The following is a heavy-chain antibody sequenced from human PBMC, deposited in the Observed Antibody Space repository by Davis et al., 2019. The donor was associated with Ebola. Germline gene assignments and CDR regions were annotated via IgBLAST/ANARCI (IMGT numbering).Heavy chain of an antibody. Sequence: GGSLRLSCAASGITFSSYSMNWVRQAPGKGLEWVSYISSSSSTIYYADSVQGRFTISRDNAKNSLYLQMNSLRDEDTDVYYCATPYYYDSSGYWGAFDIWGQGTMVTVSS. D-gene: IGHD3-22*01. J-gene: IGHJ3*02. CDR3: ATPYYYDSSGYWGAFDI. V-gene: IGHV3-48*02. CDR2: ISSSSSTI. CDR1: GITFSSYS.